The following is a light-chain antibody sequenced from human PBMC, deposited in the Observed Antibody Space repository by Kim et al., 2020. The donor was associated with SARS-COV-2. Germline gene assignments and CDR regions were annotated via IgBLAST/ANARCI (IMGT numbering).Light chain of an antibody. Sequence: PGETATLSCKASQRISGNLAWYQQRPGQTPRLLIYGATSRSPGVPVRFSGSQSGTAFNLTISSLQSEDFAVYYCQQNNNWPPVAFGQGTKLE. J-gene: IGKJ2*01. CDR1: QRISGN. CDR3: QQNNNWPPVA. V-gene: IGKV3-15*01. CDR2: GAT.